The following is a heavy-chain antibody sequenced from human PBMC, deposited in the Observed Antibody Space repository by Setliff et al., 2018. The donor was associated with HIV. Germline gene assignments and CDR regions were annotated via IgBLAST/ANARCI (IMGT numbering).Heavy chain of an antibody. Sequence: PSETLSLTCTVSGGSISSGYYYWSWIRQHPGKGLEWIGYIYYSGNPFYNPSLRSRVTISLDTSKNQFSLKLSSVTAADTAVYYCARGFDYAQRPPLYYFDYWGQGTTVTVSS. CDR1: GGSISSGYYY. CDR2: IYYSGNP. CDR3: ARGFDYAQRPPLYYFDY. V-gene: IGHV4-31*03. J-gene: IGHJ4*03. D-gene: IGHD2-2*01.